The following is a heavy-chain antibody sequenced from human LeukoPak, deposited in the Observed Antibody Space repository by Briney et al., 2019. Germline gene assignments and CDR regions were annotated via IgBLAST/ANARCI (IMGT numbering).Heavy chain of an antibody. CDR3: ARATVLEWLPPEVDAFDI. CDR2: IYSGGST. J-gene: IGHJ3*02. V-gene: IGHV3-53*01. Sequence: GGSLRLSCAASGFTVSSNYMSWVREAPGKGLEWVSVIYSGGSTYYADSVKGRFTISRDNSKNTLYLQMNSLRAEDTAVYYCARATVLEWLPPEVDAFDIWGQGTMVTVSS. D-gene: IGHD3-3*01. CDR1: GFTVSSNY.